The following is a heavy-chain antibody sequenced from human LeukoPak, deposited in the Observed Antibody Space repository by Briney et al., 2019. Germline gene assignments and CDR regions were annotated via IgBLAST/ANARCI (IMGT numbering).Heavy chain of an antibody. CDR3: AKEAGFGELLDAFDWFDP. D-gene: IGHD3-10*01. V-gene: IGHV3-23*01. CDR2: ISGSGGST. Sequence: PGGSLRLSCAASGFKFSTYSMNWVRQAPGKGLEWVSAISGSGGSTYYADSVKGRFTISRDNSKNTLYLQMNSLRAEDTAVYYCAKEAGFGELLDAFDWFDPWGQGTLVTVSS. J-gene: IGHJ5*02. CDR1: GFKFSTYS.